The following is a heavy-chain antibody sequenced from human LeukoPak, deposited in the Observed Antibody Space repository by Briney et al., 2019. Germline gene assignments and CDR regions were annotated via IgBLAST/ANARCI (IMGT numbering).Heavy chain of an antibody. CDR1: GDTFSSYA. CDR3: ARMYYDFWSGLVGSQRTNYYYYYMDV. J-gene: IGHJ6*03. Sequence: SVKVSCKASGDTFSSYAISWVRQAPGQGLEWMGGIIPIFGTANYAQKFQGRVTITADESTSTAYMELSSLRSEDTAVYYCARMYYDFWSGLVGSQRTNYYYYYMDVWGKGTTVTVSS. V-gene: IGHV1-69*01. CDR2: IIPIFGTA. D-gene: IGHD3-3*01.